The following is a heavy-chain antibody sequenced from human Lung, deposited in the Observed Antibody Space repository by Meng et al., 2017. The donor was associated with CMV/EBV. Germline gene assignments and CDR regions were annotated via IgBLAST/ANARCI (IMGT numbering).Heavy chain of an antibody. J-gene: IGHJ5*02. D-gene: IGHD2-15*01. CDR3: ARGYCSGGSCPVFDP. Sequence: AEVKKPGASVKVACKASGYTFTSYDINWVRQATGQGLEWMGWMNPNSGNTGYAQKFQGRVTMTRNTSISRAYMELSSLRSEDTAVYYCARGYCSGGSCPVFDPWGQGTLVTVSS. CDR1: GYTFTSYD. CDR2: MNPNSGNT. V-gene: IGHV1-8*01.